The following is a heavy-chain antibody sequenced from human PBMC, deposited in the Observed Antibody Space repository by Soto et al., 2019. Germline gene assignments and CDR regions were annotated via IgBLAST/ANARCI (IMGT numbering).Heavy chain of an antibody. J-gene: IGHJ4*02. CDR1: GDSISGYY. CDR2: IYYSGST. D-gene: IGHD6-6*01. V-gene: IGHV4-59*01. CDR3: ARILITAFAY. Sequence: SETLSLTCTVSGDSISGYYWNWIRQPPGKGLEWIGYIYYSGSTNYNPSLKSRVTISIDTSKNQFSLKLSSVTAADTAVYYCARILITAFAYWGQGTLVTVSS.